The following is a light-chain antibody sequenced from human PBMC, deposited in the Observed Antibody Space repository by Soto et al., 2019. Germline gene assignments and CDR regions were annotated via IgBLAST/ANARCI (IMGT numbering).Light chain of an antibody. V-gene: IGKV3-15*01. Sequence: EIVMTQSPATLSVSPGERATLSCRASQGVLNHLAWYQHKPGQDPRLLISYASAGASGVPARFSGSGSGTDFTLTIDSLQSEDFATYYCQQFYTWPVTFGGGTKVEIK. CDR1: QGVLNH. CDR3: QQFYTWPVT. J-gene: IGKJ4*01. CDR2: YAS.